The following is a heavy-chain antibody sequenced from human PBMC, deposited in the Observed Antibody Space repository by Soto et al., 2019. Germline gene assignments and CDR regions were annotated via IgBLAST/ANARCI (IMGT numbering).Heavy chain of an antibody. J-gene: IGHJ4*02. CDR2: ISWNSGSI. V-gene: IGHV3-9*01. Sequence: EVQLVESGGGLVQPGRSLRLSCAASGFTFDDYAMHWVRQAPGKGLEWVSGISWNSGSIGYADSVKGRFTISRDNAKNSLYLQMNSLRAEDTALYYCAKAYSSGWYNYFDYWGQGTLVTVSS. D-gene: IGHD6-19*01. CDR3: AKAYSSGWYNYFDY. CDR1: GFTFDDYA.